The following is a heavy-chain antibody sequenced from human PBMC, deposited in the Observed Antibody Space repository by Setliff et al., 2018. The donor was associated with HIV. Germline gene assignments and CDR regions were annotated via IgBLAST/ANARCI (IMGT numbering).Heavy chain of an antibody. CDR2: ISGSGGST. Sequence: GGSLRLSCAASGFTFSSYAMSWVRQAPGKGLEWVSAISGSGGSTYYADSVKGRFTISRDDSNNMLYLQLNSLRAEDTGVYHCARHPYGVFDYWGQGTLVTVSS. J-gene: IGHJ4*02. CDR1: GFTFSSYA. CDR3: ARHPYGVFDY. V-gene: IGHV3-23*01. D-gene: IGHD3-3*01.